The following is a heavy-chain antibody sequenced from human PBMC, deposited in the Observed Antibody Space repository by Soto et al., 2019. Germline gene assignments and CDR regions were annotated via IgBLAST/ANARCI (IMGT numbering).Heavy chain of an antibody. CDR1: GFTFSSYS. J-gene: IGHJ4*02. V-gene: IGHV3-21*01. CDR2: ISSSSSYI. CDR3: ARDHDYGSGSYPTDY. Sequence: EVQLVESGGGLVKPGGSLRLSCAASGFTFSSYSMNWVRQAPGKGLEWVSSISSSSSYIYYADSVKGRFTISRDNAKNSLYLQMNSLRAEDTAVYYCARDHDYGSGSYPTDYWGQGTLFTVSS. D-gene: IGHD3-10*01.